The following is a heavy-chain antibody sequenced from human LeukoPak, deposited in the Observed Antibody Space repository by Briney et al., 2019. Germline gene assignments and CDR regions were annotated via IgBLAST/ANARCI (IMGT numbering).Heavy chain of an antibody. D-gene: IGHD5-12*01. Sequence: PSATLSLTCAVSGASISSSYWSCIRQPPGKGLEYIGYIQHSDINYNPSLTSRVTMTLDTSKNQFSLKLTSVTAADTAIYYCTKVLRGYSDYGDWGQGTPVTVSS. J-gene: IGHJ4*02. V-gene: IGHV4-59*01. CDR2: IQHSDI. CDR3: TKVLRGYSDYGD. CDR1: GASISSSY.